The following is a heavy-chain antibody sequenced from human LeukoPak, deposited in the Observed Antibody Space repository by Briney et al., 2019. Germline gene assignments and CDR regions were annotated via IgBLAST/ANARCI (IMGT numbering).Heavy chain of an antibody. CDR3: ARSMAAADY. Sequence: GRSLRLSCGASGFTFSTYGMQWVCQAPGKGLEWVAVMWYDGSKKYYADSVKGRFTVSRDNSKNTLYLEMNSLRDEDTAVYYCARSMAAADYWGQGTLVTVSS. D-gene: IGHD6-13*01. CDR1: GFTFSTYG. J-gene: IGHJ4*02. V-gene: IGHV3-33*01. CDR2: MWYDGSKK.